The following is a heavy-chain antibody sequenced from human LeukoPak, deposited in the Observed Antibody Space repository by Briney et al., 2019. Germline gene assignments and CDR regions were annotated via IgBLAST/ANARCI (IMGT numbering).Heavy chain of an antibody. Sequence: GESLRLSCAASGFTFSDYYINWIRQAPGKGLEWLSYISSGSIYTNYADSVKGRFTISRDNAKNSLYLQMNSLRAEDTAVYYCARKTGYSRGNAFDIWGQGTMVTVYS. V-gene: IGHV3-11*03. CDR2: ISSGSIYT. CDR1: GFTFSDYY. D-gene: IGHD3-9*01. J-gene: IGHJ3*02. CDR3: ARKTGYSRGNAFDI.